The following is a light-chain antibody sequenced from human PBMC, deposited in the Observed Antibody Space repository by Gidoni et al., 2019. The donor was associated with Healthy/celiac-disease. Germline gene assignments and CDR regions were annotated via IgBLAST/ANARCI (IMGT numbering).Light chain of an antibody. V-gene: IGKV1-33*01. CDR2: DAS. J-gene: IGKJ4*01. CDR1: QDISHY. Sequence: DIQMDQSPSSLAASVGDRVTITCQASQDISHYLNWYQQKPGKAPQLLIYDASNLATGVPSRFSGSGSGTDFTLTISSLQPEDIAIYYCQQYVNLPLTFGGGTKVEIK. CDR3: QQYVNLPLT.